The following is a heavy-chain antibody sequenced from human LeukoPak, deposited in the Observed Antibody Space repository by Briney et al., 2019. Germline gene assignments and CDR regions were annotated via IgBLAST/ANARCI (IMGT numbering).Heavy chain of an antibody. J-gene: IGHJ5*01. Sequence: PGGSLRLSCATSGFTDRSNYMNWVRQTPGKGLQWVSIIYSGGSTYYADSVRGRFIISRDDSKDTMYLQMNNLRVEDTAMYYCGRDHAVAGVDSWGQGTLVTVSS. CDR1: GFTDRSNY. V-gene: IGHV3-66*01. CDR3: GRDHAVAGVDS. D-gene: IGHD6-19*01. CDR2: IYSGGST.